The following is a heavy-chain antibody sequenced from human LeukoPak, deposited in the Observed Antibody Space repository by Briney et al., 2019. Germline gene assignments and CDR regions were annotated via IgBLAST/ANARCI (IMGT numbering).Heavy chain of an antibody. Sequence: SVKVSCKASGGTFSSYAISWVRQAPGQGLEWMGGIIPIFGTANYAQKFQGRVTITTDESTSTAYMELSSLRSEDTAVYYCARDRWEPTWDYYYYMDVWSKGTTVTVSS. D-gene: IGHD4-23*01. J-gene: IGHJ6*03. V-gene: IGHV1-69*05. CDR1: GGTFSSYA. CDR3: ARDRWEPTWDYYYYMDV. CDR2: IIPIFGTA.